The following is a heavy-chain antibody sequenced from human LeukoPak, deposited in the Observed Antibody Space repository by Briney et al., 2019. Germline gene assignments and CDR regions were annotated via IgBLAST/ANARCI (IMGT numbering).Heavy chain of an antibody. CDR3: AKAQWLVSC. D-gene: IGHD6-19*01. J-gene: IGHJ4*02. Sequence: PGRSLRLSCAASGFSFSSYAMHWVRQAPGKGLEWVAVISYDGSNKYYADSVKGRFTISRDNFKNMLYLQMNSLRAEDTAVYYCAKAQWLVSCWGQGTLVTVSS. CDR1: GFSFSSYA. V-gene: IGHV3-30*18. CDR2: ISYDGSNK.